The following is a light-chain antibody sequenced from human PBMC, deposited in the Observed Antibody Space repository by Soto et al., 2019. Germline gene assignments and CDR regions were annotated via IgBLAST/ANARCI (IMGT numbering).Light chain of an antibody. CDR2: EGT. Sequence: QSALTQPASVSGSPGQSITISCTGTSSDVGNYNLVSWYQHHPGKAPKLLIYEGTRRPSEVSDRFSGSKSGNAASLTISGFQAEDEADYHCCSYINVSTLVFGGGTKLTVL. V-gene: IGLV2-23*01. J-gene: IGLJ2*01. CDR3: CSYINVSTLV. CDR1: SSDVGNYNL.